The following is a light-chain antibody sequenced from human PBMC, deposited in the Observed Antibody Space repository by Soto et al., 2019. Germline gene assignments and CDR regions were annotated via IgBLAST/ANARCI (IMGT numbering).Light chain of an antibody. CDR3: GTWYTSLTVVL. V-gene: IGLV1-51*02. CDR2: ETN. J-gene: IGLJ2*01. Sequence: QSVLTQPPSVSAASGQKVTISCSGSSSNIGKNYVSWYQQLPGTAPTHLIYETNKRPSWMPDRFSGATTGTSATLVISGRQTGDEADYYCGTWYTSLTVVLFGGGTKLTVL. CDR1: SSNIGKNY.